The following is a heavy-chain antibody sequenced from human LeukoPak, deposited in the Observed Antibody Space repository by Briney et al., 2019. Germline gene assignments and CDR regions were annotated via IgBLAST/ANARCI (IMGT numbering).Heavy chain of an antibody. CDR1: GFTFSSYS. V-gene: IGHV3-48*04. Sequence: GGSLRLSCAASGFTFSSYSMNWVRQAPGKGLEWVSYISSSSSTIYYADSVKGRFTISRDNAKNSLYLQMNSLRAEDTAVYYCAREQRNGYNYGAFDIWGQETMVTVSS. CDR2: ISSSSSTI. D-gene: IGHD5-24*01. CDR3: AREQRNGYNYGAFDI. J-gene: IGHJ3*02.